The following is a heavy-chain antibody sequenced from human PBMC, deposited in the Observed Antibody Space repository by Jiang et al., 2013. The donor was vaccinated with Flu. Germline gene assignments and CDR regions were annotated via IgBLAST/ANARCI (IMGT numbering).Heavy chain of an antibody. D-gene: IGHD2-15*01. CDR3: ARGYCSGGSCYVPGRQYYYYGMDV. CDR2: INPSGGST. J-gene: IGHJ6*02. V-gene: IGHV1-46*01. CDR1: GYTFTSYY. Sequence: QLLESGAEVKKPGASVKVSCKASGYTFTSYYMHWVRQAPGQGLEWMGIINPSGGSTSYAQKFQGRVTMTRDTSTSTVYMELSSLRSEDTAVYYCARGYCSGGSCYVPGRQYYYYGMDVWGQGTTVTVSS.